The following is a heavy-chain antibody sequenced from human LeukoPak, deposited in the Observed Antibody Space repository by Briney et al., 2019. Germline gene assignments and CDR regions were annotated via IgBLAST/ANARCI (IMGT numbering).Heavy chain of an antibody. V-gene: IGHV4-59*05. CDR3: ARDRDLENFDY. CDR1: GGSISSYY. D-gene: IGHD1-1*01. Sequence: SETLSLTCTVSGGSISSYYWSWIRQPPGKGLEWIGSVSHSGNIYYNPSLKSRVTISADTSKNRFFLMLSSVTAADTAVYYCARDRDLENFDYWGQGTLVTVSS. CDR2: VSHSGNI. J-gene: IGHJ4*02.